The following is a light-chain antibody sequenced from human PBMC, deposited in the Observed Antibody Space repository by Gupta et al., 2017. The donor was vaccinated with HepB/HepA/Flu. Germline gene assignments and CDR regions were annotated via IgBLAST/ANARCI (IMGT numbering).Light chain of an antibody. Sequence: SSELIQDPSVSVALGQTVRSTCQGYSLRSYYASWYRQKPGQAPVLVIYGRNNRPSGIPDRFSVSSSGNTSSLTITGAHSEEEADSCSTSRDSIGNFHVVFGGGTMLTVL. CDR3: TSRDSIGNFHVV. J-gene: IGLJ2*01. CDR1: SLRSYY. CDR2: GRN. V-gene: IGLV3-19*01.